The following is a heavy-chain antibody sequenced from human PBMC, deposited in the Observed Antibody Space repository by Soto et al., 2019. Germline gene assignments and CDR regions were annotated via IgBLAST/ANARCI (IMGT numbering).Heavy chain of an antibody. CDR3: ARGRLYGDYGDFEY. CDR2: MNPNSGNT. V-gene: IGHV1-8*01. Sequence: ASVKVSFKASGYTFTSYDINWVRQATGQGLEWMGWMNPNSGNTGYAQKFQGRVTMTRNTSISTAYMELSSLRSEDTAVYYCARGRLYGDYGDFEYWGQGTLVTVSS. CDR1: GYTFTSYD. J-gene: IGHJ4*02. D-gene: IGHD4-17*01.